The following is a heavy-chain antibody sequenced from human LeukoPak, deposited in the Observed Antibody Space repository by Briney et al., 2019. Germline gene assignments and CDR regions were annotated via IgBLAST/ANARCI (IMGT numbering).Heavy chain of an antibody. Sequence: PSETLSLTCTGSGGSISRYYWSWIRQPPGKELEWIGYIYYSGSTNYNPSLKSRVTISVDTSKNQFSLKVTSVTAAATAVFYCARLANYDFWRGPYPHDAFDIWGEGTMVTVSS. CDR1: GGSISRYY. V-gene: IGHV4-59*08. CDR3: ARLANYDFWRGPYPHDAFDI. CDR2: IYYSGST. J-gene: IGHJ3*02. D-gene: IGHD3-3*01.